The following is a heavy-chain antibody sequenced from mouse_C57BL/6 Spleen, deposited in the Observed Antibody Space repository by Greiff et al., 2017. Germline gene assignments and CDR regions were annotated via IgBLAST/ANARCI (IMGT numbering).Heavy chain of an antibody. Sequence: EVKVEESGGGLVQPGGSMKLSCVASGFTFSNYWMNWVRQSPEKGLEWVAQIRLKSDNYATHYAESVKGRFTISRDDSKSSVYLQMNNLRAEDTGIYYCTTWGYFDVWGTGTTVTVSS. CDR2: IRLKSDNYAT. CDR1: GFTFSNYW. J-gene: IGHJ1*03. CDR3: TTWGYFDV. V-gene: IGHV6-3*01.